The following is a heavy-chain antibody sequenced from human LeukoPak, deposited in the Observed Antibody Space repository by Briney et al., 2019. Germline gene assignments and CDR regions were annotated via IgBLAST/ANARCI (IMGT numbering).Heavy chain of an antibody. V-gene: IGHV3-74*01. CDR3: ARSRNSGSFSDY. CDR1: GFTFSSYW. D-gene: IGHD1-26*01. Sequence: PGGSLRLSCAASGFTFSSYWMHWVRQAPGKGLVWVSRINSDGSSTSYADSVKGRLTISRDNAKNTLYLQMNSLRAEDTAVYYCARSRNSGSFSDYWGQGTLVTVSS. CDR2: INSDGSST. J-gene: IGHJ4*02.